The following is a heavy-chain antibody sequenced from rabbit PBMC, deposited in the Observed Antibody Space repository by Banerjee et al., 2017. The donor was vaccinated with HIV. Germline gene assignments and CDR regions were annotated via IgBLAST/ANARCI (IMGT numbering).Heavy chain of an antibody. CDR1: GFDFSSYG. J-gene: IGHJ6*01. Sequence: QEQLVESGGGLVQPGGSLKLSCKASGFDFSSYGVSWVRQAPGKGLEWIGYIDPVFGSTYYASWVNGRFTISSHNAQNTVFLQMTSLTAADTATYFCARDVDSSGFGYYGMDLWGPGTLVTVS. D-gene: IGHD1-1*01. CDR3: ARDVDSSGFGYYGMDL. V-gene: IGHV1S47*01. CDR2: IDPVFGST.